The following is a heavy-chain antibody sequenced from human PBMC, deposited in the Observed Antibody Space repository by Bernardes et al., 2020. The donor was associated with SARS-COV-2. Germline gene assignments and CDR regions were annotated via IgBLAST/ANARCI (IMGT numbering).Heavy chain of an antibody. J-gene: IGHJ5*01. CDR1: GFTFRDYT. CDR3: ATEDGEWLES. D-gene: IGHD4-17*01. Sequence: VGSLRLSCAASGFTFRDYTMHWVRQAPGKGLEWVAVIWHHASREYYVDSVKGRFAISRDNSNNTLYLQMNNLRVEDTALYRCATEDGEWLESWGQGTLVTVSS. V-gene: IGHV3-33*03. CDR2: IWHHASRE.